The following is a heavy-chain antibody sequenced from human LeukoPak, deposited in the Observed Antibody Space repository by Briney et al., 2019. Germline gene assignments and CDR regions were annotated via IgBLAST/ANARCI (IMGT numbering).Heavy chain of an antibody. J-gene: IGHJ6*03. V-gene: IGHV3-53*01. Sequence: GGSLRLSCAASGFTVSSNYMSWVRQAPGKGLEWVSVIYSGGSTYYADSVKGRFTISRDNSKNTLYLQMNSLRAEDTALYHCARVSVDYYYYYYMDVWGKGTTVTVSS. D-gene: IGHD2-15*01. CDR2: IYSGGST. CDR3: ARVSVDYYYYYYMDV. CDR1: GFTVSSNY.